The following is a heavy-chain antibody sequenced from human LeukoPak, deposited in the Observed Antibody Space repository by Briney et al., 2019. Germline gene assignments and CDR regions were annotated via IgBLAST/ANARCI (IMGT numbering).Heavy chain of an antibody. CDR1: GGSISSYY. D-gene: IGHD5-12*01. CDR2: IYYSGST. J-gene: IGHJ4*02. CDR3: ARRSGVATFDY. Sequence: SETLSLTCTVSGGSISSYYWSWIRQPPGKGLEWIGYIYYSGSTNYNPSLKSRVTISVDTSKNQFSLELSSVTAADTAVYYCARRSGVATFDYWGQGTLVTVSS. V-gene: IGHV4-59*08.